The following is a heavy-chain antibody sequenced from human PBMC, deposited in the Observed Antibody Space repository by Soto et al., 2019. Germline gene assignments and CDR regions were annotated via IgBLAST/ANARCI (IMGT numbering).Heavy chain of an antibody. J-gene: IGHJ3*02. CDR1: GFIFSTYA. D-gene: IGHD4-17*01. CDR3: AHPRGYGVFDAVDI. Sequence: PVGSLRLSCAASGFIFSTYAMNWVRQAPGKGLEWVSAISNSGDSAYYAESVRGRFTISRDNSINTLYLQMRSLRPEDTAVYYCAHPRGYGVFDAVDIWGQGTMVTVSS. CDR2: ISNSGDSA. V-gene: IGHV3-23*01.